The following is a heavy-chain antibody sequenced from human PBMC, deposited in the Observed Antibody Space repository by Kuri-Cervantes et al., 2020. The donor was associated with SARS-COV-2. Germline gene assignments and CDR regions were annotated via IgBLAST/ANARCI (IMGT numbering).Heavy chain of an antibody. J-gene: IGHJ4*02. V-gene: IGHV4-59*12. CDR1: GGSISSNY. Sequence: ESLKISCTVSGGSISSNYWSWIRQPPGKGLEWIGYHYYSGNTNYNPSLKSRVTISVDTSKNQFSLKLSSVTAADTAVYYCARGPPLFPALMVRGVIYDYWGQGTLVTVSS. CDR3: ARGPPLFPALMVRGVIYDY. D-gene: IGHD3-10*01. CDR2: HYYSGNT.